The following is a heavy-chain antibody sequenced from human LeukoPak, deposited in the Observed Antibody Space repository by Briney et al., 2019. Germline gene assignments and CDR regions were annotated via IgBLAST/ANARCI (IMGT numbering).Heavy chain of an antibody. D-gene: IGHD1-26*01. CDR1: GFTFSSFA. CDR2: IGGSDGGT. CDR3: QLMEPDY. Sequence: PGGSLRLSCAASGFTFSSFAMSWVRQAPGKGLEWVSSIGGSDGGTYYAESARGRFTISRDNSKNTVYLQMNSLRAEDTAVYYCQLMEPDYWGHGTLVTVSS. V-gene: IGHV3-23*01. J-gene: IGHJ4*01.